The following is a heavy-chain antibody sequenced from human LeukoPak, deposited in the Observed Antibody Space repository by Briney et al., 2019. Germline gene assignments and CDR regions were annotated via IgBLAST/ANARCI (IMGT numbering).Heavy chain of an antibody. CDR3: ASLRFGESYFDF. CDR2: VYQSGNA. J-gene: IGHJ4*02. CDR1: NYSVSSNVH. D-gene: IGHD2/OR15-2a*01. Sequence: PSETLSLTCTVSNYSVSSNVHWSWIRQSPGRGLEWIGSVYQSGNAYYNPSLKSRVLLPFDPSKKELSLQINSVTATDTALYFCASLRFGESYFDFWGQGTQVTVSS. V-gene: IGHV4-38-2*02.